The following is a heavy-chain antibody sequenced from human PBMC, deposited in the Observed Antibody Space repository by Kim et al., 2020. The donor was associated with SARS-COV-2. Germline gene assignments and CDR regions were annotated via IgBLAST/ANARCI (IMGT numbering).Heavy chain of an antibody. J-gene: IGHJ3*02. CDR2: IYYSGST. CDR3: ARESGGIYYDSSGYYYAFDI. V-gene: IGHV4-59*01. D-gene: IGHD3-22*01. CDR1: GGSISSYY. Sequence: ETLSLTCTVSGGSISSYYWSWIRQPPGKGLEWIGYIYYSGSTNYNPSLKSRVTISVDTSKNQFSLKLSSVTAADTAVYYCARESGGIYYDSSGYYYAFDIWGQGTMVTVSS.